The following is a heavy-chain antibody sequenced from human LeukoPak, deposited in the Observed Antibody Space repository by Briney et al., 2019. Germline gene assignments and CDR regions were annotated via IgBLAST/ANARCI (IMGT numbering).Heavy chain of an antibody. V-gene: IGHV4-34*01. CDR2: INHSGST. CDR3: AEAPKYCSGGSCYSFYFDY. CDR1: GGSFSGYY. D-gene: IGHD2-15*01. Sequence: PSETLSLTCAVYGGSFSGYYWSWIRQPPGKGLEWFGEINHSGSTNYNPSLKSRVTISVDTSKNQFSLKLSSVTAADTAVYYCAEAPKYCSGGSCYSFYFDYWGQGTLVTVSS. J-gene: IGHJ4*02.